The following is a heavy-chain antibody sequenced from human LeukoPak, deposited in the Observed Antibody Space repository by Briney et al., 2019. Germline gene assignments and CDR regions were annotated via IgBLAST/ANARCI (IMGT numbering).Heavy chain of an antibody. CDR3: AKDNGPLWFGDDYYYYYMDV. Sequence: PGGSLRLSCAASGFTFSSYGMYWVRQAPGKGLEWVAFIRYDGSNKYYADSVRGRFTISRDNAKDSLYLQMNNLRTEDTAFYYCAKDNGPLWFGDDYYYYYMDVWGKGTTVTISS. V-gene: IGHV3-30*02. J-gene: IGHJ6*03. D-gene: IGHD3-10*01. CDR1: GFTFSSYG. CDR2: IRYDGSNK.